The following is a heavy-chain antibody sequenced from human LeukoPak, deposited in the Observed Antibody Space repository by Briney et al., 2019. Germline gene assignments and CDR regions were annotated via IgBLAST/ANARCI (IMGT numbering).Heavy chain of an antibody. CDR2: IYPGDSDT. J-gene: IGHJ4*02. V-gene: IGHV5-51*01. Sequence: TGESLKISCKGSGFTFTNYWIGWVRQMPGKGLEWMGIIYPGDSDTRYSPSFQGQVTISADKSISTAYLQWSSLKASDTAMYYCARGKYCSSTSCYGADYWGQGTLVTVSS. D-gene: IGHD2-2*01. CDR1: GFTFTNYW. CDR3: ARGKYCSSTSCYGADY.